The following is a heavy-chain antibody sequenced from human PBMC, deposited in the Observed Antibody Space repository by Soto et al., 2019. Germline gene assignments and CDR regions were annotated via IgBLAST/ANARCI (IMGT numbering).Heavy chain of an antibody. J-gene: IGHJ5*02. CDR3: ARVGPPADP. Sequence: SVKVSCKASGGTFSSYTISWVRQAPGQGLEWMGRIIPILGIANYAQKFQGRVTITRDTSASTAYMELSSLRSEDTAVYYCARVGPPADPWGQGTLVTVSS. CDR1: GGTFSSYT. CDR2: IIPILGIA. V-gene: IGHV1-69*02.